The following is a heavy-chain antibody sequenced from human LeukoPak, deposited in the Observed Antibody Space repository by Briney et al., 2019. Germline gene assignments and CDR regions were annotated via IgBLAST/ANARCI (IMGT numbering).Heavy chain of an antibody. CDR1: GGSISSSSYY. V-gene: IGHV4-39*01. CDR2: IYYSGST. Sequence: SETLSLTCTVSGGSISSSSYYWGWIRQPPGKGLEWIGSIYYSGSTYYNPSLKSRVTISVDTSKNQFSLKLSSVTAADTAVYYCARRVIAAPFDYWGQGTLVTVSS. J-gene: IGHJ4*02. CDR3: ARRVIAAPFDY. D-gene: IGHD6-6*01.